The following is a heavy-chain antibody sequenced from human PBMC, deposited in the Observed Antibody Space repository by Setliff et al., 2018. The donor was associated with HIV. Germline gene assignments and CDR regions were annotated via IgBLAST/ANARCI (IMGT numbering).Heavy chain of an antibody. CDR2: ISVYNGNT. Sequence: ASVKVSCKASGYTFTDYGITWVRQAPGQGLEWMGWISVYNGNTNYAQKLQGRVTMTTDTSTSTAYMELRSLRSDDTAVYYCARGNYDTSDYYTNFYYYYMDVLGKGTAVTVSS. J-gene: IGHJ6*03. D-gene: IGHD3-22*01. V-gene: IGHV1-18*01. CDR3: ARGNYDTSDYYTNFYYYYMDV. CDR1: GYTFTDYG.